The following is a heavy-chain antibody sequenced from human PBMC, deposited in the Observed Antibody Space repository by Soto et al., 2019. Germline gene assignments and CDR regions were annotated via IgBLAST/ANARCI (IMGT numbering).Heavy chain of an antibody. Sequence: SETLSLTCAVYGGSFSGYYWSWIRQPPGKGLEWIGEINHSVSTNYNPSLKSRVTISVDTSKNQFSLKLSSVTAADTAVYYCARAAPRYCSGGSCYSGRGYWGQGTLVTVSS. V-gene: IGHV4-34*01. CDR1: GGSFSGYY. CDR3: ARAAPRYCSGGSCYSGRGY. D-gene: IGHD2-15*01. CDR2: INHSVST. J-gene: IGHJ4*02.